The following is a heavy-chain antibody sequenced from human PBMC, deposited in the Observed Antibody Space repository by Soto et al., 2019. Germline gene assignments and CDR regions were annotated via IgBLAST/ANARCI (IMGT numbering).Heavy chain of an antibody. CDR2: ISYDGSNK. V-gene: IGHV3-30*18. D-gene: IGHD6-13*01. CDR3: AKEYGSSSLSPDFDY. Sequence: QVQLVESGGGVVQPGRSLRLSCAASGFTFSSYGMHWVRQAPGKGLEWVAVISYDGSNKYYADSVKGRFTISRDNSKNTLYLQMNSLRAVDTAVYYCAKEYGSSSLSPDFDYWGQGTLVTVSS. J-gene: IGHJ4*02. CDR1: GFTFSSYG.